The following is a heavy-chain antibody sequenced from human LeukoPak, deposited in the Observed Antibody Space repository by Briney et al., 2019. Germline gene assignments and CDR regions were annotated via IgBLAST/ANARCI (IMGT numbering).Heavy chain of an antibody. CDR3: ARDQGGSSYRHAFDL. Sequence: SETLPLTCTVSGGSVSSISYYWSWIRQPPAKGLEWIVYIYHTGSSNYNPSLKSRVSMSVDTSKNQFSLKLSSIVAADTAVYYCARDQGGSSYRHAFDLWGQGTMVTVSS. J-gene: IGHJ3*01. V-gene: IGHV4-61*01. CDR2: IYHTGSS. CDR1: GGSVSSISYY. D-gene: IGHD1-26*01.